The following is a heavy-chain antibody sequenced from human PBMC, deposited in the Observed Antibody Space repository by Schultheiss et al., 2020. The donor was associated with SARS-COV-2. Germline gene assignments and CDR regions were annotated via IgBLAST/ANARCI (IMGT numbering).Heavy chain of an antibody. CDR2: IWYDGSNK. D-gene: IGHD6-13*01. CDR3: AKKPSSSRYEGADY. CDR1: GFTFSSYA. J-gene: IGHJ4*02. Sequence: GGSLRLSCAASGFTFSSYAMHWVRQAPGKGLEWVAVIWYDGSNKYYADSVKGRFTISRDNSKNTLYLQMNSLRAEDTAVYYCAKKPSSSRYEGADYWGQGTLVTVSS. V-gene: IGHV3-33*06.